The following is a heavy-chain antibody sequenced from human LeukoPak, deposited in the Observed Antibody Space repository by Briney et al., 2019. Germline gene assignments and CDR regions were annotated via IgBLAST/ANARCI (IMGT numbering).Heavy chain of an antibody. J-gene: IGHJ2*01. V-gene: IGHV3-9*01. CDR1: GFTFDDYA. Sequence: GGSLRLSCAASGFTFDDYAMHWVRQAPGKGLEWVSGISWNSGSIGYADSVKGRFTISRDNAKNSLYLQMNSLRAEDTALYYCAKSQYGDYWYFDLWGRGTLVTVSS. CDR2: ISWNSGSI. D-gene: IGHD4-17*01. CDR3: AKSQYGDYWYFDL.